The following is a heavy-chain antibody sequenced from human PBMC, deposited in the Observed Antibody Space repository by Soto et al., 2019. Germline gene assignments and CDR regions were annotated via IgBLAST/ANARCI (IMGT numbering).Heavy chain of an antibody. Sequence: ASVKVSCKVSGYTLTELSMHWVRQAPGKGLEWMGGFDPEDGETIYAQKFQGRVTMTEDTSTDTAYMELSSLRSEDTAVYYCATTIFGVAIVSHFDYWGRGTLVTVSS. CDR2: FDPEDGET. CDR1: GYTLTELS. CDR3: ATTIFGVAIVSHFDY. V-gene: IGHV1-24*01. D-gene: IGHD3-3*01. J-gene: IGHJ4*02.